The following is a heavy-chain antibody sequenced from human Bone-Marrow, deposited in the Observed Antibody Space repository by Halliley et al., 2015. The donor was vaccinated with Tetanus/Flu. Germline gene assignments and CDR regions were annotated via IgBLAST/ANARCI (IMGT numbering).Heavy chain of an antibody. CDR3: ARAYGVWPVIGYNGLDV. V-gene: IGHV4-61*01. Sequence: TLSLTCTVSGGSVSSGTFYWNWIRQSPRKGLEWLGYVYFSGSTNYNPSLKSRVTVSVDAANNQFSLSLKSVTAADTAVYYCARAYGVWPVIGYNGLDVWGQGTAVTVSS. J-gene: IGHJ6*02. D-gene: IGHD2-8*01. CDR2: VYFSGST. CDR1: GGSVSSGTFY.